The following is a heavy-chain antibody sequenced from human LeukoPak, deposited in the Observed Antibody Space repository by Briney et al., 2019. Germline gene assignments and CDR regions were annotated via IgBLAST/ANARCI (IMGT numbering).Heavy chain of an antibody. CDR3: AREAGIAVASRGNWFDP. Sequence: ASVKVSCKASGYTFTGYYMHWVRQAPGQGLEWMGWINPNSGGTNYAQKFQGRVTMTRDTSISTAYMELSRLRSDDTAVYYCAREAGIAVASRGNWFDPWGQGTLVTVSS. D-gene: IGHD6-19*01. V-gene: IGHV1-2*02. CDR2: INPNSGGT. J-gene: IGHJ5*02. CDR1: GYTFTGYY.